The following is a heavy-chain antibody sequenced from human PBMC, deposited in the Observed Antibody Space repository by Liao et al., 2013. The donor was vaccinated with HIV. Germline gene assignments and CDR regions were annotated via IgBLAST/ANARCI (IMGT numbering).Heavy chain of an antibody. Sequence: QLQLQESGPGLVKPSETLSLTCSVSDGSIGSSNYYWGWIRQPPGKGLEWIGEINHSGSTNYNPSLKSRVTISVDTSKNQFSLKLSSVTAADTAVYYCARQGGMNEYWGQGTLVTVSS. CDR2: INHSGST. CDR3: ARQGGMNEY. CDR1: DGSIGSSNYY. D-gene: IGHD1-14*01. V-gene: IGHV4-39*07. J-gene: IGHJ4*02.